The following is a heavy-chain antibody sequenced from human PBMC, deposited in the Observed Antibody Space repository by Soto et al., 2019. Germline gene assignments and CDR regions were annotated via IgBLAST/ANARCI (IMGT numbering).Heavy chain of an antibody. V-gene: IGHV3-30*18. Sequence: QVQLVESGGGVAQPGGSLRLSCAASGFTFRDYGIQWVRQAPGRGLEWVAVISNDGSNEYYGDSVKGRFTISRDESRSTVFLQMDSLRSEDTALYYCVKEAYSGTYPARYYFDYWGQGTLVTVSS. CDR3: VKEAYSGTYPARYYFDY. CDR2: ISNDGSNE. CDR1: GFTFRDYG. D-gene: IGHD1-26*01. J-gene: IGHJ4*02.